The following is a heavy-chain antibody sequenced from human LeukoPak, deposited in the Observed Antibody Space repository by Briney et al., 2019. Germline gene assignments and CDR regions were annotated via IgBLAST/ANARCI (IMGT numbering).Heavy chain of an antibody. CDR2: IIPILGIA. J-gene: IGHJ5*02. CDR1: GGTFSSYA. V-gene: IGHV1-69*04. Sequence: GASVKVSCKASGGTFSSYAISWLRRAPGQGLEWMGRIIPILGIANYAQKFQGRVTITADKSTSTAYMELSSLRSEDTAVYYCARDLTYPPNNWFDPWGQGTLVTVSS. CDR3: ARDLTYPPNNWFDP.